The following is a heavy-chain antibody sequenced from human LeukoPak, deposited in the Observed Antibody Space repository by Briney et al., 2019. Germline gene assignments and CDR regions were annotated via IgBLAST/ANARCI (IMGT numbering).Heavy chain of an antibody. CDR2: IYSSGST. V-gene: IGHV4-4*07. CDR1: GGSISTYY. Sequence: PSETLSLPCTVSGGSISTYYWSWIRQPAGKGLEWIGRIYSSGSTNYNPSLKSRVTMSVDTSKNQFSLNLSSVTAADTAVYYCARDVVLITANWFDPWGQGTMVTLSS. D-gene: IGHD3-22*01. CDR3: ARDVVLITANWFDP. J-gene: IGHJ5*02.